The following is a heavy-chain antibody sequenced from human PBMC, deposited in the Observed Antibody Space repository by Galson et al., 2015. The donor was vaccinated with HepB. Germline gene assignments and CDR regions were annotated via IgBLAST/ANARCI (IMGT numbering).Heavy chain of an antibody. CDR3: ARVANYDFWSKEGDWFDP. J-gene: IGHJ5*02. CDR2: IDPSDSYT. Sequence: QSGAEVKKPGESLRISCKGSGYSFTSYWISWVRQMPGKGLEWMGRIDPSDSYTNYSPSFQGHVTISADKSISTAYLQWSSLKASDTAMYYCARVANYDFWSKEGDWFDPWGQGTLVTVSS. V-gene: IGHV5-10-1*01. D-gene: IGHD3-3*01. CDR1: GYSFTSYW.